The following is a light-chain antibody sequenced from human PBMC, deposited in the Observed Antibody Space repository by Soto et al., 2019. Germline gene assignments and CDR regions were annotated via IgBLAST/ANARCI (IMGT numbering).Light chain of an antibody. J-gene: IGLJ2*01. CDR2: YDS. V-gene: IGLV3-21*04. Sequence: SYELTQPPSVSVAPGKTARITCGGNNTGSKSVHWYQQKPGQAPVLVIYYDSDRPSGIPERFSGSNSRNTATLTISRVEAGDEADYYCQVWDSSSDRDVVFGGGTKLTVL. CDR3: QVWDSSSDRDVV. CDR1: NTGSKS.